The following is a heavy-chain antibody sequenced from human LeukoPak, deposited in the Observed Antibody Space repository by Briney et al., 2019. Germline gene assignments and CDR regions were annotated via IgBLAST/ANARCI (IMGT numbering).Heavy chain of an antibody. CDR1: GFTFSNAW. V-gene: IGHV3-15*01. D-gene: IGHD1-26*01. Sequence: PGGSLRLSCAASGFTFSNAWLSWVRQAPGKGLEWVGRIKSKTDGGTTDYAAPVKGRFTISRDDSKNTLYLQMNSLKTEDTAVYYCTGQWELLGAFDIWGQGTMVTVSS. J-gene: IGHJ3*02. CDR2: IKSKTDGGTT. CDR3: TGQWELLGAFDI.